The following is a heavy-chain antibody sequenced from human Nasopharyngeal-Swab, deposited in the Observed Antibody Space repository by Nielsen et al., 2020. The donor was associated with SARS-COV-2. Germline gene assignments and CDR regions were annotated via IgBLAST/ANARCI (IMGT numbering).Heavy chain of an antibody. Sequence: ASVKVSCKASGYTFTGYYMHWVRQAPGQGLEWMGIINPSGGSTSYAQKFQGRVTMTRDTSTSTVYMELSSLRSEDTAVYYCARAVFLTRKVAAAGTLGDYWGQGTLVTASS. V-gene: IGHV1-46*01. CDR2: INPSGGST. D-gene: IGHD6-13*01. CDR1: GYTFTGYY. J-gene: IGHJ4*02. CDR3: ARAVFLTRKVAAAGTLGDY.